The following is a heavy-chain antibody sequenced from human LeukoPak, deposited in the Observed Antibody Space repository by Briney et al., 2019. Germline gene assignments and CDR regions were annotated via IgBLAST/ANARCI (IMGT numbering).Heavy chain of an antibody. CDR1: GYSFTGYW. Sequence: GESLKISCKGSGYSFTGYWIGWVRQMPGKGLEWMGNIYPGDSDTRYSPSFQGQVAISADKSISTAYLQWSNLKASDSAKYYCARERYNYGDRWFDPWGQGTLVTVSS. J-gene: IGHJ5*02. D-gene: IGHD5-18*01. CDR3: ARERYNYGDRWFDP. CDR2: IYPGDSDT. V-gene: IGHV5-51*01.